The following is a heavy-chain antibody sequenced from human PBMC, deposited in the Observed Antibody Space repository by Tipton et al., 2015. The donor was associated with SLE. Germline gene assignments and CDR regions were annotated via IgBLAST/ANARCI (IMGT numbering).Heavy chain of an antibody. CDR3: ARLGAAGSDY. CDR1: GFTFSSFW. CDR2: INEGGSET. V-gene: IGHV3-7*01. J-gene: IGHJ4*02. Sequence: SLRLSCAASGFTFSSFWMTWVRQAPGKGLQWVANINEGGSETYYVDSVQGRFTISRDNTRNSLYLQMNNLRAEDTAVYYCARLGAAGSDYWGQGTLVTVSS. D-gene: IGHD6-13*01.